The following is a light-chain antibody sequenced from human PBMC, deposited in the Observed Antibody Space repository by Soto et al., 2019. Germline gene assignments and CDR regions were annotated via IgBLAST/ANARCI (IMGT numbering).Light chain of an antibody. CDR3: QQYNYWPGT. CDR1: QGISGY. CDR2: STS. J-gene: IGKJ1*01. V-gene: IGKV1-9*01. Sequence: DIQLTQSPSFLSASVGDRVTITCRASQGISGYLAWYQQKPGKVPKLLIYSTSTLQSGVPSRFSGSASGTEFTLTISSLQPEDFAVYYCQQYNYWPGTFGQGTKVDIK.